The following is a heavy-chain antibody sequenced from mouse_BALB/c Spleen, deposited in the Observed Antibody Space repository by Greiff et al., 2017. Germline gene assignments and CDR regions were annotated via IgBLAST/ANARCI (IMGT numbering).Heavy chain of an antibody. Sequence: EVQGVESGTVLARPGASVKMSCKASGYTFTSYWMHWVKQRPGQGLEWIGAIYPGNSDTSYNQKFKGKAKLTAVTSTSTAYMELSSLTNEDSAVYYCTRRDYYGNYVAYWGQGTLVTVSA. V-gene: IGHV1-5*01. J-gene: IGHJ3*01. CDR3: TRRDYYGNYVAY. CDR1: GYTFTSYW. D-gene: IGHD2-1*01. CDR2: IYPGNSDT.